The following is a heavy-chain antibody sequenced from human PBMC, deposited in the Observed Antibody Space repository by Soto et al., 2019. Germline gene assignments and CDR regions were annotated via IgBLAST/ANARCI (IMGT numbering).Heavy chain of an antibody. D-gene: IGHD3-3*01. V-gene: IGHV1-46*01. CDR3: ARGLNDFWSGYYITHFDY. J-gene: IGHJ4*02. CDR2: INPSGGST. CDR1: GYTFTSYY. Sequence: ASVKVSCTASGYTFTSYYMHWVRQAPGQGLEWMGIINPSGGSTSYAQKFQGRVTMTRDTSTSTVYMELSSLRSEDTAVYYCARGLNDFWSGYYITHFDYWGQGTLVTVSS.